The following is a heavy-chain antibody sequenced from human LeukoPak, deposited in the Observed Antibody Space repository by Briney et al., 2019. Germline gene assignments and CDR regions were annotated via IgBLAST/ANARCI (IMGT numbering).Heavy chain of an antibody. V-gene: IGHV1-18*01. CDR2: ISAHNGNT. CDR1: GYTFTRYT. J-gene: IGHJ4*02. Sequence: ASVKVSCKASGYTFTRYTISWVRQAPGQGLEWMGWISAHNGNTSYARKLQGRVTMTTDTSTSTAYMELRSLRSDDTAVYFCVRITIFVDYFDYWGQGTLVTVSS. D-gene: IGHD3-3*01. CDR3: VRITIFVDYFDY.